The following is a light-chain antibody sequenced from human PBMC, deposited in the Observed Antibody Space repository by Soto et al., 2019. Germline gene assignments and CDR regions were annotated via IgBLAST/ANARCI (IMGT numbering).Light chain of an antibody. J-gene: IGKJ4*01. CDR1: QDISDY. V-gene: IGKV1-9*01. CDR2: AAS. CDR3: QQLNSYPLT. Sequence: DIQLTQSPSFLSASVGDRVTITCRASQDISDYLAWYQQRPGKAPKLLIYAASTLQSGVPSRFSGSGSGTKFTLTISSLQHEDFATYSCQQLNSYPLTFGGGTKVEIK.